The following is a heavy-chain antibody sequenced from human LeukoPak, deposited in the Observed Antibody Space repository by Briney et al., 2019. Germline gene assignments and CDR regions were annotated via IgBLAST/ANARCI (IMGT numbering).Heavy chain of an antibody. V-gene: IGHV1-2*02. Sequence: GASVKVSCKASGGTFSSYAISWVRQAPGQGLEWMGWINPNSGGTNYAQKFQGRVTMTRDASISTAYMELSRLRSDDTAVYYCARAYYYGSGSSYINYWGQGTLVTVSS. CDR1: GGTFSSYA. D-gene: IGHD3-10*01. CDR3: ARAYYYGSGSSYINY. CDR2: INPNSGGT. J-gene: IGHJ4*02.